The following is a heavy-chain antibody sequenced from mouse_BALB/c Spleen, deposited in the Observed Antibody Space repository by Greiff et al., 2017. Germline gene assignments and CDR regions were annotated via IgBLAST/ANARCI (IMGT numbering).Heavy chain of an antibody. Sequence: EVKLVESGGGLVQPGGSRKLSCAASGFTFSSFGMHWVRQAPEKGLEWVAYISSGSSTIYYADTVKGRFTISRDNPKNTLFLQMTSLRSEDTAMYYCARSRDGYTEGGFAYWGQGTLVTVSA. CDR1: GFTFSSFG. CDR3: ARSRDGYTEGGFAY. D-gene: IGHD2-2*01. CDR2: ISSGSSTI. V-gene: IGHV5-17*02. J-gene: IGHJ3*01.